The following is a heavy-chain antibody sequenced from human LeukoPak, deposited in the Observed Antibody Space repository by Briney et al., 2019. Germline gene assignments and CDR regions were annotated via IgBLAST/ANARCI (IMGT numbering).Heavy chain of an antibody. D-gene: IGHD6-13*01. V-gene: IGHV4-38-2*02. J-gene: IGHJ4*02. CDR3: ARDGQQLGVDY. CDR1: GYSISSNYY. CDR2: IYHSGST. Sequence: SETLSLTCSVSGYSISSNYYWGWIRQPPGKGLEWIGSIYHSGSTYYNPSLKSRVTISINTSENHFSLKLSSVTAADTAVYYCARDGQQLGVDYWGQGTLVTVSS.